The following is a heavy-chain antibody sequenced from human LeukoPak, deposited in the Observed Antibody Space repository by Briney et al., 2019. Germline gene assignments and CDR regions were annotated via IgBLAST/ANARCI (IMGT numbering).Heavy chain of an antibody. J-gene: IGHJ4*02. CDR3: TKGRGI. CDR2: IYTSGST. CDR1: GGSISSGSYD. Sequence: ASETLSLTCTVSGGSISSGSYDWYWIRQPAGKGLEWIGHIYTSGSTDYNPSLKSRVTISVATSKNQFSLKLTSVTAADTAIYYCTKGRGIWGQGTLVTVSS. D-gene: IGHD3-10*01. V-gene: IGHV4-61*09.